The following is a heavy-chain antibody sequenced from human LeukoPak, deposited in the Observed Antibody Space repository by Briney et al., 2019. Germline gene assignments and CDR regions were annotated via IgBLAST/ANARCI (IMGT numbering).Heavy chain of an antibody. CDR3: ARRWLKPGFDY. Sequence: SQTLSLTCAISGDSVSSNSIAWNWIRQSPSRGLEWLGRTYYSAKWYMDYAVSVKSRMTINPDTSKNQFSLQLNSVTPEDTAVYYCARRWLKPGFDYWGQGSLVTVSS. J-gene: IGHJ4*02. CDR1: GDSVSSNSIA. D-gene: IGHD6-19*01. CDR2: TYYSAKWYM. V-gene: IGHV6-1*01.